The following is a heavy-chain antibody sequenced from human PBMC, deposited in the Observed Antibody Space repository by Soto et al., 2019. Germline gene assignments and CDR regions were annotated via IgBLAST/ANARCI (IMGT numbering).Heavy chain of an antibody. J-gene: IGHJ3*02. CDR2: ISDYNGNT. D-gene: IGHD6-19*01. CDR1: VFSRRNYV. V-gene: IGHV1-18*01. CDR3: EREWPGAGSDALDI. Sequence: ASVKLSFGASVFSRRNYVITWLRQAPGEGLEWMGWISDYNGNTNYSQKLEGRVTMTTDTSTSTAYMELRSLRSDDTAIYFCEREWPGAGSDALDIWGQGTVVTV.